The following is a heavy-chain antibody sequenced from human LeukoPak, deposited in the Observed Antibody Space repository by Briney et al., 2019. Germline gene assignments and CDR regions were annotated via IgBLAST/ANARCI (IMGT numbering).Heavy chain of an antibody. CDR1: GFTFDDYA. V-gene: IGHV3-9*01. CDR2: ISWNSGSI. D-gene: IGHD1-7*01. J-gene: IGHJ4*02. CDR3: AKDAGPMGCRPFDY. Sequence: GGSLRLSCAASGFTFDDYAMHWVRQAPGKGLEWVSGISWNSGSIGYADSVKGRFTISRDNAKNSLYLQMNSLRAEDTALYYCAKDAGPMGCRPFDYWGQGTLVTVSS.